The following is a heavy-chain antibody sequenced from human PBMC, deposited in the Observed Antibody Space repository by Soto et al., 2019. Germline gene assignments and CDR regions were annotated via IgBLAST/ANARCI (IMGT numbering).Heavy chain of an antibody. CDR2: IWYDGTNK. CDR1: GFIFSSYG. Sequence: QVQLVESGGGVVQPGRSLRLSCATSGFIFSSYGMHWVRQGPGKGLEWVAVIWYDGTNKYYADSVNGRFTISRDDSKNTLNLQMNSLRAWDTAVYYWARGPMTTVTTWGAWYFDLWGRGTLVTVSS. CDR3: ARGPMTTVTTWGAWYFDL. J-gene: IGHJ2*01. V-gene: IGHV3-33*01. D-gene: IGHD4-17*01.